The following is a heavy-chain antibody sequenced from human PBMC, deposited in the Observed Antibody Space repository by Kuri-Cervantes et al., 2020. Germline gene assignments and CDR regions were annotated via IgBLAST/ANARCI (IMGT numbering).Heavy chain of an antibody. CDR1: GFTFSSYA. V-gene: IGHV3-30*07. CDR2: ISYDGSNK. Sequence: GESLKISCAASGFTFSSYAMHWVRQAPGKGLEWVAVISYDGSNKYYADSVKGRFTISRDNSKNTLYLQMSSLRAEDTAVYYCASHRYGSGSYYSDYWGQGTLVTVSS. J-gene: IGHJ4*02. CDR3: ASHRYGSGSYYSDY. D-gene: IGHD3-10*01.